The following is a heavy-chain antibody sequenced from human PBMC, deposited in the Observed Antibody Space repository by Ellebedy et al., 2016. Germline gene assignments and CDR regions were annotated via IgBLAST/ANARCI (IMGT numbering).Heavy chain of an antibody. CDR1: GYTFTGYY. Sequence: ASVKVSCKASGYTFTGYYMHWVRQAPGQRLEWMGWINAGNGNTKYSQNFQGRVTITRDTSANTAYMELSSLRSEDTAVYYCAREVVAAAGIQPNFDYWGQGTLVTVSS. CDR3: AREVVAAAGIQPNFDY. D-gene: IGHD6-13*01. J-gene: IGHJ4*02. V-gene: IGHV1-3*01. CDR2: INAGNGNT.